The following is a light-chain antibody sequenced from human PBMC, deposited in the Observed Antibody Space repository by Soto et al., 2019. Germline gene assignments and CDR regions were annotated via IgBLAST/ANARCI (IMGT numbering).Light chain of an antibody. Sequence: DCQMTQSPSSLSASVGDRVTITCQASQNINNYLNWYQQKPGRAPKLLIYDASNLEAGVPSMFRGSGSGTDFTFTISRLQPEDIATYYCQQYETLPTFGQGTRLEIK. CDR1: QNINNY. V-gene: IGKV1-33*01. J-gene: IGKJ5*01. CDR2: DAS. CDR3: QQYETLPT.